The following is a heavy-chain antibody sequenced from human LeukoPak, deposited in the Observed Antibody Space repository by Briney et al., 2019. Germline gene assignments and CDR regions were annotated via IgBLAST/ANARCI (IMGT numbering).Heavy chain of an antibody. CDR1: GYAFNTFG. D-gene: IGHD1-1*01. J-gene: IGHJ4*02. Sequence: GASVRVCCKASGYAFNTFGISWRRQAPGQGLEWMGWMSAHNGNTYYAQKFEDRITMTTDTSTSTAYMELRSLRSDDTATYYCARFRIAVTGIPDYWGQGTLVTVS. V-gene: IGHV1-18*04. CDR2: MSAHNGNT. CDR3: ARFRIAVTGIPDY.